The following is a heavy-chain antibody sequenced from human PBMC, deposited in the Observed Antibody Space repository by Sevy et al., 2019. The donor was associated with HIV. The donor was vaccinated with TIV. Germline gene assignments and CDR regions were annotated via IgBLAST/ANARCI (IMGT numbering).Heavy chain of an antibody. CDR1: GFTFSKYS. CDR2: LSFGCGEI. J-gene: IGHJ4*02. V-gene: IGHV3-23*01. CDR3: ARGGCTNPNDY. Sequence: GGSLRLSCAASGFTFSKYSMSWVRQPPGKGLEWVSTLSFGCGEINYADSVKGRFTISRDNSKSSVYLQMNNLRPEDTAVYYCARGGCTNPNDYWGQGTLVTVSS. D-gene: IGHD2-8*01.